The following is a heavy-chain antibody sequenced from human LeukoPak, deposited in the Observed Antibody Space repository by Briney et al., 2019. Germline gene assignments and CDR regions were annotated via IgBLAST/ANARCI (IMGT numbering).Heavy chain of an antibody. CDR1: GYTFTNYY. J-gene: IGHJ4*02. Sequence: ASVKVSCKASGYTFTNYYIHWVRQAPGQGLEWMGIINPSGGSTNYAQKFQGRVTMTRDTSTSTVYMELSSLKSEDTAVYYCAREDTAMVNVDYWGQGTLVTVSS. V-gene: IGHV1-46*01. CDR2: INPSGGST. CDR3: AREDTAMVNVDY. D-gene: IGHD5-18*01.